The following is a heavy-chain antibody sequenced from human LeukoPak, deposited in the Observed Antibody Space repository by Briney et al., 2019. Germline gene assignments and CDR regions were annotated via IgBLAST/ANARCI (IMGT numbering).Heavy chain of an antibody. D-gene: IGHD3-22*01. CDR1: GFTFSSHS. Sequence: VGSLRLSCAASGFTFSSHSMNWVRQAPGKGLEWVSSISSSSDYIYYADSVKGRFTISRDSAKNSLFLQMNSLRAEDTAVYYCARDTYYYDTRAYFVDYWGQGTLVTVSS. CDR2: ISSSSDYI. V-gene: IGHV3-21*01. J-gene: IGHJ4*02. CDR3: ARDTYYYDTRAYFVDY.